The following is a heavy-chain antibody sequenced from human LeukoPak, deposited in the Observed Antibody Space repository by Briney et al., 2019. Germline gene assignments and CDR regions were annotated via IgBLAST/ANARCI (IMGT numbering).Heavy chain of an antibody. J-gene: IGHJ4*02. CDR1: GFTFSNDW. CDR2: INSRPDGRTT. V-gene: IGHV3-15*01. D-gene: IGHD1-14*01. Sequence: GGSLRLSCAASGFTFSNDWMSWVRQAPGKGLEWLGRINSRPDGRTTDYAARGKFRITISSENTIPTLQMHMHGPEIEADYECYCVTYRACDLLCAEFGGQRTLVT. CDR3: VTYRACDLLCAEF.